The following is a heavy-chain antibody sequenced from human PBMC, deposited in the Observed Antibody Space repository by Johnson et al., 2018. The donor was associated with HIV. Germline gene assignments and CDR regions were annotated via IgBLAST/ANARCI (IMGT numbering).Heavy chain of an antibody. CDR1: GFRFSSYA. CDR3: AKGGIDAFDI. J-gene: IGHJ3*02. Sequence: VQLVESGGGVVQPGRSLRLSCVASGFRFSSYAVHWVRQAPGKGLEWVANIKQDGSEKYYVDSVKGRFTISRDNAKNSLYLEMNSLRAEDTAVYYCAKGGIDAFDIWGRGTMVTVSS. V-gene: IGHV3-7*01. CDR2: IKQDGSEK. D-gene: IGHD6-25*01.